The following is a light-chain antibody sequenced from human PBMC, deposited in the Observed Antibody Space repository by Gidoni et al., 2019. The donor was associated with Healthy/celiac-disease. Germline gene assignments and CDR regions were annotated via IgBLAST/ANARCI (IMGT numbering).Light chain of an antibody. V-gene: IGKV4-1*01. CDR1: QSVLYSSNNKNY. J-gene: IGKJ5*01. CDR2: WAS. Sequence: DIVMTQSPDSLAVSLGERATINCKSSQSVLYSSNNKNYLAWYQQKPGQPPKLLIYWASTRESGVPDRFSGSGSGTDFTLTISSLQAEDVAVYDCQQYYSTLSRITFXXXTRLEIK. CDR3: QQYYSTLSRIT.